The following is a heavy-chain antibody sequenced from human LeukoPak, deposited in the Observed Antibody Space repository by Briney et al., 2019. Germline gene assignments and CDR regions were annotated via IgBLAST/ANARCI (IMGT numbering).Heavy chain of an antibody. J-gene: IGHJ4*02. V-gene: IGHV3-48*02. CDR2: ISSDSRTI. CDR3: ARYGSGTSYITNYFDY. Sequence: GGALRLSCAASGFTFSSYSMNWVRQAPGKGLEWVSYISSDSRTIYYADSVKGRFTISRDNAKNSLYLQMKSLRDEDTAVYYCARYGSGTSYITNYFDYWGQGTLVTVSS. CDR1: GFTFSSYS. D-gene: IGHD3-10*01.